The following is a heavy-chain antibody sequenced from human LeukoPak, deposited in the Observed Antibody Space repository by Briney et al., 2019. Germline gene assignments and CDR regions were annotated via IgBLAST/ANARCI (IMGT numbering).Heavy chain of an antibody. CDR2: INTDGSIR. CDR3: ARQTKNNDFWSGYII. J-gene: IGHJ4*02. D-gene: IGHD3-3*01. Sequence: PGGSLRLSCAASGFSFSDHWMHWVRQAPGKGLEWVSRINTDGSIRQYADSVKGRFTISRDNAQNSLYLQMNSLRAEDTAVYYCARQTKNNDFWSGYIIWGQGTLVTVSS. CDR1: GFSFSDHW. V-gene: IGHV3-74*01.